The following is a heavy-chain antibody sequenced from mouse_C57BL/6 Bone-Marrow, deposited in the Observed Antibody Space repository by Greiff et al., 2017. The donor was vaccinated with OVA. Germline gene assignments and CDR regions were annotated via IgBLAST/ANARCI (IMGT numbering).Heavy chain of an antibody. CDR1: GYTFTSYW. CDR2: IDPSDSYT. D-gene: IGHD3-3*01. V-gene: IGHV1-59*01. J-gene: IGHJ3*01. Sequence: VQLQQPGAELVRPGTSVKLSCKASGYTFTSYWMHWVKQRPGQGLEWIGVIDPSDSYTNYNQKFKGKATLTVDTSSSTAYMQLSSLTSEDSAVYYCARLRAYYGGQGTLVTVSA. CDR3: ARLRAYY.